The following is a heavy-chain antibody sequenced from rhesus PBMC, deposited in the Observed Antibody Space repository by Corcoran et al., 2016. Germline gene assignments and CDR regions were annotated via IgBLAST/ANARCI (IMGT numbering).Heavy chain of an antibody. CDR2: ISRSCGSP. V-gene: IGHV3-201*01. D-gene: IGHD1-14*01. Sequence: EVQLVESGGGVVQPGGSLRLSCAASGFTFDDYVMHWVRPAPGKGLEWVSGISRSCGSPYYADSVKGHFTCLRDNAKNSLYLQMGSLRAEDNALYYCARATTVYGLDSWGQGVVVTVSS. J-gene: IGHJ6*01. CDR1: GFTFDDYV. CDR3: ARATTVYGLDS.